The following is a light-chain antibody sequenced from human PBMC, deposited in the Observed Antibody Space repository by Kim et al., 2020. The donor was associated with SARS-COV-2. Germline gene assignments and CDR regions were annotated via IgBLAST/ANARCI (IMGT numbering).Light chain of an antibody. Sequence: VTPGQTASIPCSGDKLGDKYACWYQQKPGQSPVLVIYQDSKRPSGIPERFSGSNSGNTATLTISGTQAMDEADYYCQAWDSSTWVFGGGTQLTVL. J-gene: IGLJ3*02. V-gene: IGLV3-1*01. CDR1: KLGDKY. CDR3: QAWDSSTWV. CDR2: QDS.